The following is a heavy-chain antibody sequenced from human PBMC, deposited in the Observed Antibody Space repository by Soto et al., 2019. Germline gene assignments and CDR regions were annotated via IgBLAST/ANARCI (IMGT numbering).Heavy chain of an antibody. D-gene: IGHD3-3*01. CDR1: GFSICTSGVG. CDR2: IYWHDDK. Sequence: QITLKESGPTMVKPTQPLTLTCTFSGFSICTSGVGVGWISQRPGKALDWLALIYWHDDKPYSQSLNGRVTITKDTTKIQVVRTMTAMDPVDTATYYCAHRRVWSIGAAFDYWGQGTLVTVSS. V-gene: IGHV2-5*01. CDR3: AHRRVWSIGAAFDY. J-gene: IGHJ4*02.